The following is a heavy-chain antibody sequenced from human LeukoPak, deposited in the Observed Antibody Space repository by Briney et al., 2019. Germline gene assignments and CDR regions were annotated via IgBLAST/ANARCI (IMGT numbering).Heavy chain of an antibody. V-gene: IGHV4-61*08. CDR1: GGSISSGGYY. J-gene: IGHJ5*02. CDR2: IYTSGST. CDR3: ARQVSPYNWFDP. Sequence: SETLSLTCTVSGGSISSGGYYWSWIRQHPGKGLEWIGYIYTSGSTNYNPSLRSRVTISVDTSKNQFSLKLSSVTAADTAVYYCARQVSPYNWFDPWGQGTLVTVSS.